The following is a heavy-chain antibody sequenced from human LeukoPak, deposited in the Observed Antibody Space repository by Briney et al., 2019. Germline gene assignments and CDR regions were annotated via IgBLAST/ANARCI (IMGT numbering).Heavy chain of an antibody. V-gene: IGHV3-21*01. CDR1: GFTFSSYS. CDR3: AGVHRCSSTSCFTNYYYYGMDV. Sequence: GESLKISCKGSGFTFSSYSMNWVRQAPGKGLEWVSSISSSSSYIYYADSVKGRFTISRDNAKNSLYLQMNSLRAEDTAVYYCAGVHRCSSTSCFTNYYYYGMDVWGQGTTVTVSS. CDR2: ISSSSSYI. J-gene: IGHJ6*02. D-gene: IGHD2-2*01.